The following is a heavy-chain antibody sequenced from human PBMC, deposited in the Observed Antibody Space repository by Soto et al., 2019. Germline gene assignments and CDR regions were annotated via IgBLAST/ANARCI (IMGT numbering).Heavy chain of an antibody. Sequence: PGGSLRLSCAASGFSVSSNYMSWVRQAPWKGLEWVSVIYSGGSTHYADSVKGRFTISRDNSKNTLFLQMNSLRVEDTAVYYCARDPDYYYDYWGQGTLVTVSS. J-gene: IGHJ4*02. D-gene: IGHD4-17*01. V-gene: IGHV3-66*01. CDR3: ARDPDYYYDY. CDR1: GFSVSSNY. CDR2: IYSGGST.